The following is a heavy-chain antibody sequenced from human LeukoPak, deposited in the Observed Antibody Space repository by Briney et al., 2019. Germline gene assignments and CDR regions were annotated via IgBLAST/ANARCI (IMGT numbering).Heavy chain of an antibody. Sequence: SETLSLTCTVSGGSISSYYWSWIRQPPGKGLEWIGYIYYSGSTNYNPSLKSRVTISVDTSKNQFSLKLSPVTAADTAVYYCARLVAAAGTMLLRDYWGQGTLVTVSS. V-gene: IGHV4-59*12. CDR2: IYYSGST. CDR1: GGSISSYY. CDR3: ARLVAAAGTMLLRDY. J-gene: IGHJ4*02. D-gene: IGHD6-13*01.